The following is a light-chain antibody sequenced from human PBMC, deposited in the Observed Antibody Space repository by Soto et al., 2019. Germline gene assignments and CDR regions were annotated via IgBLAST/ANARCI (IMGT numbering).Light chain of an antibody. CDR1: SSDVGDYTY. CDR3: TSYTSSNTLDVL. Sequence: QSALTQPASVSGSPGQSITISCTGTSSDVGDYTYVSWYQQHPGKAPKLMIYEVSNRPSGVSNRFSGSKSGNTASLTISGLQAEDEAAYYCTSYTSSNTLDVLFGGGTKLTVL. V-gene: IGLV2-14*01. J-gene: IGLJ2*01. CDR2: EVS.